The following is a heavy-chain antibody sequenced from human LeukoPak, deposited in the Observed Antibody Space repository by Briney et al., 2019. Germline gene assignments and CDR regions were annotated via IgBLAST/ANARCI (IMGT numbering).Heavy chain of an antibody. V-gene: IGHV3-23*01. CDR2: ISGSGSST. Sequence: GGSLRLSCAASGFTFSSYGMSWVRQAPGKGLEWVSTISGSGSSTYYADSVKGRFTISRDDSKNTLFLQMNSLRAEDTAIYYCAKGNDILTGYLDYWGQGTLVTVSS. CDR1: GFTFSSYG. CDR3: AKGNDILTGYLDY. J-gene: IGHJ4*02. D-gene: IGHD3-9*01.